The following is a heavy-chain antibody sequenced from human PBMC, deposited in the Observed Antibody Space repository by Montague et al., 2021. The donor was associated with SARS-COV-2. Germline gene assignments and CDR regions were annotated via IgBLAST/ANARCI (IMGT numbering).Heavy chain of an antibody. CDR1: GGSFSGYY. Sequence: ETLSLTCAVYGGSFSGYYWSWIRQPPGKGLEWIGEINHSGSTNXNPSLKSRVTISVDTSKNQFSLKLSSVTAADTAVYYCTREGYQVLWSDYYYYGMDVWGQGTTVTVSS. D-gene: IGHD2-2*01. V-gene: IGHV4-34*01. CDR3: TREGYQVLWSDYYYYGMDV. CDR2: INHSGST. J-gene: IGHJ6*02.